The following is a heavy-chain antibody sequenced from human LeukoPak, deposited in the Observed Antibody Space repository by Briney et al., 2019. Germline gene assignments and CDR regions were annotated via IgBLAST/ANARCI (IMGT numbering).Heavy chain of an antibody. CDR2: IDWSGQAS. CDR3: ARDLSATSYSLAF. Sequence: GGYLRLSCVGAGFSNADYGMSWVRQVPGKGLEWVSGIDWSGQASEYADSVKGRFIISRDNAENSLYLQMNSLRPEDTGLYYCARDLSATSYSLAFWGQGTLVTVSS. CDR1: GFSNADYG. J-gene: IGHJ4*02. V-gene: IGHV3-20*04. D-gene: IGHD2-15*01.